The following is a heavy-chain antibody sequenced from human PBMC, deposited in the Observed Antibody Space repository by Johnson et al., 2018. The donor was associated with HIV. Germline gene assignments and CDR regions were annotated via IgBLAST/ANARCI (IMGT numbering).Heavy chain of an antibody. D-gene: IGHD1-26*01. CDR3: AKEVGATPYAAFDI. CDR1: GFTFSDHY. V-gene: IGHV3-7*03. Sequence: EQLVESGGGLVQPGGSLRLSCAASGFTFSDHYMSWIRQAPGKGLEWVANIKQDGSEEYYVDSVKGRFTISRDNAKNSLYLQMNSLRAEDTALYYCAKEVGATPYAAFDIWGQGTMVTVSS. J-gene: IGHJ3*02. CDR2: IKQDGSEE.